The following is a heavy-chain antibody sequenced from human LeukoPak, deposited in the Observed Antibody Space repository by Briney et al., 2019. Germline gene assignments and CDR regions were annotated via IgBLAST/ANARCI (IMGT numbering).Heavy chain of an antibody. CDR2: ISHDGSNK. CDR3: ARVDGGFGAHSYSYYYGMDV. CDR1: GFSFSTYA. Sequence: QSGGSLRLSCAASGFSFSTYAMHWVRQAPGKGLEWMALISHDGSNKYYADSVKGRFTISRDNSKNTLSLQMNSLRAEDTAVYYCARVDGGFGAHSYSYYYGMDVWGLGTTVTVSS. V-gene: IGHV3-30-3*01. D-gene: IGHD3-10*01. J-gene: IGHJ6*02.